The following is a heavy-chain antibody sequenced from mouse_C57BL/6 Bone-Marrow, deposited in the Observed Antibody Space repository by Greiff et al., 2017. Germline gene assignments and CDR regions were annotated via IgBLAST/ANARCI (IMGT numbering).Heavy chain of an antibody. Sequence: QVQLQQSGPELVKPGASVKISCTASGYAFSSSWMNWVQQRPGKGLEWIGRIYPGDGDTNYNGKFKGKATLTADKSSSTAYMQLSSLASEGAAVYFCARDPMTIWGQGTLVTVSA. J-gene: IGHJ3*01. V-gene: IGHV1-82*01. CDR3: ARDPMTI. CDR1: GYAFSSSW. CDR2: IYPGDGDT. D-gene: IGHD1-1*02.